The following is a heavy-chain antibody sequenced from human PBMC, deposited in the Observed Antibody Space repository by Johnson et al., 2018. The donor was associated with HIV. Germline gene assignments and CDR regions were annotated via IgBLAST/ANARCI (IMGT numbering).Heavy chain of an antibody. CDR1: GFTVSTNY. CDR3: ATIAAHGAAFDI. D-gene: IGHD6-25*01. V-gene: IGHV3-66*01. CDR2: IYSGGST. Sequence: VQLVESGGGVVRPGGSLRLSCTASGFTVSTNYMSWVRQAPGEGLEWVSVIYSGGSTYYADSVKGRFAISRDNSKNTLYLQMNSLRPEDTAAYYCATIAAHGAAFDIWGQGTVVTVSS. J-gene: IGHJ3*02.